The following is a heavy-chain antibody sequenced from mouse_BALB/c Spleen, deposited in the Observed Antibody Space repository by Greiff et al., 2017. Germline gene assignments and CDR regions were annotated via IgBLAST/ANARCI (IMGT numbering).Heavy chain of an antibody. CDR1: GFNIKDTY. D-gene: IGHD1-1*01. CDR3: ARGDYYGSSYAMDY. J-gene: IGHJ4*01. Sequence: EVQLQQSGAELVKPGASVKLSCTASGFNIKDTYMHWVKQRPEQGLEWIGRIDPANGNTKYDPKFQGKATITADTSSNTAYLQLSSLTSEDTAVYDCARGDYYGSSYAMDYWGQGTSVTVSS. CDR2: IDPANGNT. V-gene: IGHV14-3*02.